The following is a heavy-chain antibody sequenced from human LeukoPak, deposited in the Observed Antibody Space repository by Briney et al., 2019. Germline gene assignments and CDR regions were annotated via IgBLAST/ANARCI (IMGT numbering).Heavy chain of an antibody. CDR3: AKEGMGFTQTAFDY. CDR2: ISGSGGST. J-gene: IGHJ4*02. D-gene: IGHD1-14*01. V-gene: IGHV3-23*01. Sequence: GSLRLSCAASGFTFSSYAINWVRQAPGKGLEWVPGISGSGGSTYYADSVKGRFTISRDNSKNTLYLQMNSLRAEDTAVYYCAKEGMGFTQTAFDYWGQGTLVTVSS. CDR1: GFTFSSYA.